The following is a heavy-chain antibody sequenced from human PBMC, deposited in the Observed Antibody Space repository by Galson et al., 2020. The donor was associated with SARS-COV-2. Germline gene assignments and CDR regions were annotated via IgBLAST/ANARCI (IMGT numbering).Heavy chain of an antibody. J-gene: IGHJ4*02. CDR1: GFTFSSYA. CDR3: ARETGDYYDSSGYYPGGYFDY. D-gene: IGHD3-22*01. Sequence: GESLKISCAPSGFTFSSYAMHWVRQAPGKGLEWVAVISYDGSNKYYADPVKGRFTISRDNSKNTLYLQMNSLRAEDTAVYYCARETGDYYDSSGYYPGGYFDYWGQGTLVTVSS. CDR2: ISYDGSNK. V-gene: IGHV3-30*04.